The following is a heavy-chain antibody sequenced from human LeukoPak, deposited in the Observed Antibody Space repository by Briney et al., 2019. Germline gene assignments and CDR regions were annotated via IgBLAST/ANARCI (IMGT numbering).Heavy chain of an antibody. CDR3: ARDPMDSSGWYRDAFDI. V-gene: IGHV3-53*01. J-gene: IGHJ3*02. CDR2: IYSGGST. D-gene: IGHD6-19*01. CDR1: GFTVSSNY. Sequence: GGSLRLSCAASGFTVSSNYMSWVGQAPGKGLEWVSVIYSGGSTYYADSVKGRFTISRDNSKNTLYLQMNSLRAEDTAVYYCARDPMDSSGWYRDAFDIWGQETMVTVSS.